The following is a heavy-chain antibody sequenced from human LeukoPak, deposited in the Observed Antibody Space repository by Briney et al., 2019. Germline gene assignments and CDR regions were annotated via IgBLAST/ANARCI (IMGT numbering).Heavy chain of an antibody. Sequence: SVKVSCKASGGXFSSYAISWVRQAPGQGLEWMGGIIPIFGTANYAQKFQGRVTITADESTSTAYMELSSLRSEDTAVYYCARREYGFGEPGGFDYWGQGTLVTVSS. CDR2: IIPIFGTA. CDR3: ARREYGFGEPGGFDY. J-gene: IGHJ4*02. V-gene: IGHV1-69*01. D-gene: IGHD3-10*01. CDR1: GGXFSSYA.